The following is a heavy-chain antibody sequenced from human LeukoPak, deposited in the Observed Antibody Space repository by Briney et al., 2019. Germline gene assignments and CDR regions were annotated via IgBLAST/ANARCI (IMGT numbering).Heavy chain of an antibody. Sequence: ASVKVSCKASGYTFTGYYIHWVRQAPGQGLEWMGWINPNSGGTNYAQKFQGRVTMTRDTSISTAYMELSRLRSDDTAVYYCARDYCSSTSCYIPNWFDPWGQGTLVTVSS. CDR3: ARDYCSSTSCYIPNWFDP. V-gene: IGHV1-2*02. J-gene: IGHJ5*02. CDR2: INPNSGGT. CDR1: GYTFTGYY. D-gene: IGHD2-2*02.